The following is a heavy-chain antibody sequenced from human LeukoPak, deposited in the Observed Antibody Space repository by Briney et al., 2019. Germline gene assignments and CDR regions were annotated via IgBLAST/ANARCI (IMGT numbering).Heavy chain of an antibody. J-gene: IGHJ4*02. D-gene: IGHD2-2*01. CDR3: TTRVVPAAII. Sequence: GRTLRLSCAASGFTSSNARMGWVCEGPQQGLGWVGRNKSKTDGGTTDYAAPVEGRFTISTNYSRNSLYLQMHRLKTVDTAVYYCTTRVVPAAIICGQGTLVSVSS. CDR2: NKSKTDGGTT. V-gene: IGHV3-15*01. CDR1: GFTSSNAR.